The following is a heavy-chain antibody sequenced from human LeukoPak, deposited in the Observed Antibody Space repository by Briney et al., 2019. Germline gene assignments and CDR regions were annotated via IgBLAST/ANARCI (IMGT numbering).Heavy chain of an antibody. J-gene: IGHJ6*03. CDR2: IYPGDSDT. V-gene: IGHV5-51*01. CDR1: GYSFTSYW. Sequence: GESLKISCKGSGYSFTSYWISWVRQMPGKGLEWMGIIYPGDSDTRYSPSFQGQVTISADKSISTAYLQWSSLKASDTAMYYCARHSPEDCSGGSCYYYYYYMDVWGKGTTVTVSS. D-gene: IGHD2-15*01. CDR3: ARHSPEDCSGGSCYYYYYYMDV.